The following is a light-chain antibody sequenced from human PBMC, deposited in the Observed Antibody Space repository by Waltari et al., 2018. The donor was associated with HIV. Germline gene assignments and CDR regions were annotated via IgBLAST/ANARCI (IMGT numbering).Light chain of an antibody. V-gene: IGLV1-44*01. Sequence: QSVLTQPPSASGTPGQRVTISCSGSSSNIGSNTVHWYQQLPGTAPKLLIYSNNQRPSGVPDRFSGSKSGTSASLAISGLQYEDEADYYCAAWDGSLNGHVVFGGGTKLTVL. CDR2: SNN. J-gene: IGLJ2*01. CDR3: AAWDGSLNGHVV. CDR1: SSNIGSNT.